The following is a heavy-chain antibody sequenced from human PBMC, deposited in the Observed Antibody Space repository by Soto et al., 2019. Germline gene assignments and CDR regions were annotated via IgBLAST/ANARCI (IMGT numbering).Heavy chain of an antibody. D-gene: IGHD2-15*01. Sequence: PSETLSVTCTVSGGSISSGVYYWSWIRHHPGKGLEWIGYIYYSGSTYYNPSLKSRVTISVDTSKNQFSLKLSSVTAADTAVYYCARGPSSRYCSGGSCYSDWFDPWGQGTLVTVSS. V-gene: IGHV4-31*03. CDR2: IYYSGST. CDR1: GGSISSGVYY. CDR3: ARGPSSRYCSGGSCYSDWFDP. J-gene: IGHJ5*02.